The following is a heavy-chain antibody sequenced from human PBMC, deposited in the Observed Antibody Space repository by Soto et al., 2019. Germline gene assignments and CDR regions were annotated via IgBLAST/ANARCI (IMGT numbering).Heavy chain of an antibody. J-gene: IGHJ5*02. V-gene: IGHV3-30-3*01. CDR3: ARANYYDSSGYSNWIDP. D-gene: IGHD3-22*01. CDR1: GFTFSSYA. CDR2: ISYDGSNK. Sequence: GSLRLSCAASGFTFSSYAMHWVRQAPGKGLEWVAVISYDGSNKYYADSVKGRFTISRDNSKNTLYLQMNSLRAEDTAVYYCARANYYDSSGYSNWIDPWGQGTRVTVSS.